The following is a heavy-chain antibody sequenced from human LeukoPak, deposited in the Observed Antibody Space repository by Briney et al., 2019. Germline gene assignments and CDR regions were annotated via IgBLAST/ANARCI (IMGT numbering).Heavy chain of an antibody. CDR2: INPNSGGT. J-gene: IGHJ4*02. D-gene: IGHD6-13*01. V-gene: IGHV1-2*04. Sequence: ASVKVSCKASGYTFTGYYMHWVRQAPGQGLEWMGWINPNSGGTNYAQKFQGWVTTTRDTSISTAYMELSRLRSDDTAVYYCARDGYSSSWYHPLDYWGQGTLVTVSS. CDR3: ARDGYSSSWYHPLDY. CDR1: GYTFTGYY.